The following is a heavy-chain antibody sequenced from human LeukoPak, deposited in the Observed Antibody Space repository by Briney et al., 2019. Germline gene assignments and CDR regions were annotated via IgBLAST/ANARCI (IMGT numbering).Heavy chain of an antibody. J-gene: IGHJ4*02. CDR3: ARDLSAYCGGDCSNY. CDR2: INTDGSST. CDR1: GFTFSSYW. Sequence: GGSLRLSCAASGFTFSSYWMHWVRQAPGKGLVWVSRINTDGSSTSYADSVKGRFTISRDNAKNTLYLQMNSLRAEDTAVYYCARDLSAYCGGDCSNYWGQGTLVTVSS. V-gene: IGHV3-74*01. D-gene: IGHD2-21*01.